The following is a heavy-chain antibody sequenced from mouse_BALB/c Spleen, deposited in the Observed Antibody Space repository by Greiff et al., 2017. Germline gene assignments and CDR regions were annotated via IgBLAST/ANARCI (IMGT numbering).Heavy chain of an antibody. J-gene: IGHJ4*01. CDR1: GFTFSSFG. CDR2: ISSGSSTI. D-gene: IGHD1-2*01. Sequence: EVHLVESGGGLVQPGGSRKLSCAASGFTFSSFGMHWVRQAPEKGLEWVAYISSGSSTIYYADTVKGRFTISRDNPKNTLFLQMTSLRSEDTAMYYCARSPHYYGYVDYAMDYWGQGTSVTVSS. CDR3: ARSPHYYGYVDYAMDY. V-gene: IGHV5-17*02.